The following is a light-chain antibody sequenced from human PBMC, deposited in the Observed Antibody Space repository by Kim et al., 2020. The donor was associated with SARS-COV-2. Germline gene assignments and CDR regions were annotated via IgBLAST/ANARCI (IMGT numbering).Light chain of an antibody. Sequence: ASVGERVTTTCRGSQGIENYLAWYQQKPGKLPKRLIYDDATLQSRVPSRLSGSGSGTEFTLTISSLQPEDVAAYYCQEQHSDVHTFGGGTKVDIK. CDR2: DDA. V-gene: IGKV1-27*01. CDR3: QEQHSDVHT. CDR1: QGIENY. J-gene: IGKJ4*01.